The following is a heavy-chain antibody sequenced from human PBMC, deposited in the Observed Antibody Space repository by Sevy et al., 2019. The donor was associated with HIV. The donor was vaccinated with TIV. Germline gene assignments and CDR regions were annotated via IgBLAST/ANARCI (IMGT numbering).Heavy chain of an antibody. Sequence: GGSLRLSCAASGFTFSSYSMNWVRQAPGKGLEWVSSISTISSYIYYGDSVKGRFTIARDNDKNSLYLQMNSLRAEETAVYYCASDEVGGSYWEFDYWGQGTLVTVSS. D-gene: IGHD1-26*01. CDR3: ASDEVGGSYWEFDY. V-gene: IGHV3-21*01. J-gene: IGHJ4*02. CDR2: ISTISSYI. CDR1: GFTFSSYS.